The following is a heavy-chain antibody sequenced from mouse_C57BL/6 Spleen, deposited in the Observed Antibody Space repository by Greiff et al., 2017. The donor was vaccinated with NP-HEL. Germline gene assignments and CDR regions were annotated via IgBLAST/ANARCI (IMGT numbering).Heavy chain of an antibody. CDR3: ARLFITTVVAPYYYAMDS. J-gene: IGHJ4*01. Sequence: QVQLQQPGAELVKPGASVKLSCKASGYTFTSYWMQWVKQRPGQGLEWIGEIDPSDSYTNYNQKFKGKATLTVDTSSSTAYMQLSSLTSEDSAVYYCARLFITTVVAPYYYAMDSWGQGTSVTVSS. CDR2: IDPSDSYT. D-gene: IGHD1-1*01. V-gene: IGHV1-50*01. CDR1: GYTFTSYW.